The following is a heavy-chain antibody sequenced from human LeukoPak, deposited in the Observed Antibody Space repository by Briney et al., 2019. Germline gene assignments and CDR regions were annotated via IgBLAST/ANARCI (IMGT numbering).Heavy chain of an antibody. V-gene: IGHV4-59*05. J-gene: IGHJ4*02. Sequence: GSLRLSCAASGFTFSSHWMTWVRQAPGKGLEWIGSIYYSGSTYYNPSLKSRVTISVDTSKNQFSLKLSSVTAADTAVYYCAISYGDPFLDYWGQGTLVTVSS. D-gene: IGHD4-17*01. CDR2: IYYSGST. CDR1: GFTFSSHW. CDR3: AISYGDPFLDY.